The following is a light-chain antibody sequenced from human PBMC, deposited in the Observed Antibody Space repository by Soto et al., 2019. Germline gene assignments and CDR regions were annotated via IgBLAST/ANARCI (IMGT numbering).Light chain of an antibody. CDR3: QQYNNWLRGT. Sequence: ETVLTQSPATLSLSPGERATLSCRASQSVSSYLAWYQQKPGQAPRLLIYGASNRATGIPARFSGSGSGTEFTLTISRLQSEDFAVYYCQQYNNWLRGTFGQGTKVDIK. V-gene: IGKV3-15*01. CDR2: GAS. CDR1: QSVSSY. J-gene: IGKJ1*01.